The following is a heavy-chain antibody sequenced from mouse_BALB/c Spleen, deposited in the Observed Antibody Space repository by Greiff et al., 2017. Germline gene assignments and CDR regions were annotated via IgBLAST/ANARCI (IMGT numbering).Heavy chain of an antibody. CDR2: ISSGGSYT. CDR3: ARHNYYGSSWNY. D-gene: IGHD1-1*01. Sequence: EVQVVESGGGLVKPGGSLKLSCAASGFTFSSYAMSWVRQSPEKRLEWVAEISSGGSYTYYPDTVTGRFTISRDNAKNTLYLEMSSLKSEDTAMYYCARHNYYGSSWNYWGQGTTLTVSS. J-gene: IGHJ2*01. CDR1: GFTFSSYA. V-gene: IGHV5-9-4*01.